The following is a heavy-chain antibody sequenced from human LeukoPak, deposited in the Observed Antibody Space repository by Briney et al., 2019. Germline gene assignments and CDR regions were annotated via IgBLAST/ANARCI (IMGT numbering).Heavy chain of an antibody. J-gene: IGHJ4*02. D-gene: IGHD6-13*01. CDR2: LSGSGGST. CDR3: AKGTTTRAGTFDY. V-gene: IGHV3-23*01. Sequence: PGGSLRLSCAASGFTFSHYGMSWVRQAPGKGLEWVSALSGSGGSTYFADSVKGRFTISRDNSENTLFLQMNSLTVEDTAVYYCAKGTTTRAGTFDYWGQGTLVTVSS. CDR1: GFTFSHYG.